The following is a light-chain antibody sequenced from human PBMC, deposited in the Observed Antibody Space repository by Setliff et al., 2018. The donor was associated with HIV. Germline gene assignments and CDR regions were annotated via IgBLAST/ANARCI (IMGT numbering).Light chain of an antibody. V-gene: IGLV2-14*03. J-gene: IGLJ1*01. CDR3: SSYTSNSSGV. CDR1: SSDVGGYNY. CDR2: DVT. Sequence: QSVLTQAASVSGSPGQSITISCTGTSSDVGGYNYVSWYQQHSGKAPKLMIYDVTNRPSGVSNRFSVSNSGNTASLTISGRQAEDEADYYCSSYTSNSSGVFGTGTKVTVL.